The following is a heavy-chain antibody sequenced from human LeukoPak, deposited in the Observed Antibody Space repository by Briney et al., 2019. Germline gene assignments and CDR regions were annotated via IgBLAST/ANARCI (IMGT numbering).Heavy chain of an antibody. CDR2: ISGSGGST. D-gene: IGHD3-22*01. CDR3: AKDRHVVVITPTSVDY. CDR1: GFTFSSYA. V-gene: IGHV3-23*01. Sequence: GGSLRLSCAASGFTFSSYAMSWVRQAPGKGLEWVSAISGSGGSTYYADSVKGRFTISRDNSKNTLYLQMNSLRAEDTAVYYCAKDRHVVVITPTSVDYWGQGTLVTVSS. J-gene: IGHJ4*02.